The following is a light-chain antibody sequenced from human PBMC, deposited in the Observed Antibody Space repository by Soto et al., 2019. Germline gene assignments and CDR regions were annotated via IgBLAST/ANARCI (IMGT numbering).Light chain of an antibody. J-gene: IGLJ2*01. Sequence: QSVLTQPPSASGTPGQTVTISCSGSSSNIGSNSVNWFQHLPGAVPKLLIFSNHQRPSGVPDRFSGSKSGTSASLAISGLQTEDEADYYCSAWDDSLVVVFGGGTNVTVL. CDR1: SSNIGSNS. CDR3: SAWDDSLVVV. CDR2: SNH. V-gene: IGLV1-44*01.